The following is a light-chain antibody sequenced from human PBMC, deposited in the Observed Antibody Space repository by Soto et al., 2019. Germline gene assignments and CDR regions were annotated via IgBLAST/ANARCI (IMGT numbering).Light chain of an antibody. Sequence: QSALTQPASVSGSPGQAIAISCTGSSSDVGIYNYVSWYQQHPGKVPKLIIYEVSNRPSGVSNRFSGSKSGNTASLTISGLQAEEEADYYCSSYTTSSTRVFGTGTKRTVL. CDR3: SSYTTSSTRV. CDR1: SSDVGIYNY. V-gene: IGLV2-14*01. CDR2: EVS. J-gene: IGLJ1*01.